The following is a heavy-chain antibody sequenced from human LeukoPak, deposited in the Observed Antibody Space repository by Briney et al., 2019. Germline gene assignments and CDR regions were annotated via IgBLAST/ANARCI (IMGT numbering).Heavy chain of an antibody. CDR2: ISGSGGST. V-gene: IGHV3-23*01. D-gene: IGHD3-16*02. J-gene: IGHJ4*02. CDR3: AKRSLGELSPDY. CDR1: GFTFSSYW. Sequence: PGGSLRLSCAASGFTFSSYWMSWVRQAPGKGLEWVSAISGSGGSTYYADSVKGRFTISRDNSKNTLYLQMNSLRAEDTAVYYCAKRSLGELSPDYWGQGTLVTVSS.